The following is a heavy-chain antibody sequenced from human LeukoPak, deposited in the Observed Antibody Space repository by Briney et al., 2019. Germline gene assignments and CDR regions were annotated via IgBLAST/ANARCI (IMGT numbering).Heavy chain of an antibody. CDR2: IYYSGST. J-gene: IGHJ4*02. V-gene: IGHV4-39*01. D-gene: IGHD5-18*01. Sequence: SETLSLTCTVSGGSISSSSYYWGWIRQPPGKGLEWIGSIYYSGSTYYNPSLKSRVTISVDTSKNQFSLKLSSVTAADTAVYYCAGGYSYGEDYWGQGTLVTVSS. CDR1: GGSISSSSYY. CDR3: AGGYSYGEDY.